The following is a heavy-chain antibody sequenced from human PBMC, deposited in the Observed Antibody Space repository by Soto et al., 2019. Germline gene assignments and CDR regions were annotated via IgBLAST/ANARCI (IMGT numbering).Heavy chain of an antibody. CDR3: AKSGSSGWYGWIDP. CDR1: GFSLRTSGVG. Sequence: SGPTLVNPTQTLTLTCIFSGFSLRTSGVGVGWIRQPPGKALEWLGFIYWNDDKRYSPSLKSRLTITKDSSKNQVVLTMTNKDPVDTATYYCAKSGSSGWYGWIDPWGQGTLVTVSS. CDR2: IYWNDDK. V-gene: IGHV2-5*01. D-gene: IGHD6-19*01. J-gene: IGHJ5*02.